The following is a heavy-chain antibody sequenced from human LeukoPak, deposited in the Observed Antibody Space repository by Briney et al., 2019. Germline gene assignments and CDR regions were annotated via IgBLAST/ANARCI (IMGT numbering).Heavy chain of an antibody. Sequence: VRSLLLSCAATGFNFSNYAMSWLGQAPGKGLDWVATLRGTGVVTFSADSVKGRLTVSRDNSKNTLYLQMNSLRAEDMAVYYCASHKGGRLFLDYHMDVWGKGTTVTVSS. J-gene: IGHJ6*03. CDR1: GFNFSNYA. V-gene: IGHV3-23*01. CDR3: ASHKGGRLFLDYHMDV. D-gene: IGHD3-16*01. CDR2: LRGTGVVT.